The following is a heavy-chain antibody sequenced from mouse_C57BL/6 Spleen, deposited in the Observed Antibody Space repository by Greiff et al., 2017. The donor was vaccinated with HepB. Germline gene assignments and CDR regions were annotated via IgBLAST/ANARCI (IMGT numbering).Heavy chain of an antibody. CDR3: ARTAYYGSSYGFAY. CDR2: IWTGGGT. J-gene: IGHJ3*01. D-gene: IGHD1-1*01. CDR1: GFSLTSYA. Sequence: VQWVESGPGLVAPSQSLSITCTVSGFSLTSYALSWVRQPPGKGLEWLGVIWTGGGTNYNSALKSRLSISKDNSKSQVFLKMNSLQTDDTARYYWARTAYYGSSYGFAYWGQGTLVTVSA. V-gene: IGHV2-9-1*01.